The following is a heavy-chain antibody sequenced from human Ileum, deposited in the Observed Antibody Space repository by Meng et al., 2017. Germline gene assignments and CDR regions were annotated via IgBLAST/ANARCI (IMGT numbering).Heavy chain of an antibody. CDR1: GDSISPYY. CDR2: IYPSGET. Sequence: QVSLQESGPELVKPSETLSLTCTGSGDSISPYYWSWIRQPAGKGLEWIGRIYPSGETKYNPSLKSRISVSIDTSKNHFSLKLNSLTAADTAVYYCATSSRWSETDGNAFDIWGQGTMVTVSS. J-gene: IGHJ3*02. D-gene: IGHD5-24*01. CDR3: ATSSRWSETDGNAFDI. V-gene: IGHV4-4*07.